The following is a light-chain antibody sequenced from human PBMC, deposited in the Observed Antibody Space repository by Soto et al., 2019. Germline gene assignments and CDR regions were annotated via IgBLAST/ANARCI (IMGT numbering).Light chain of an antibody. CDR2: AAS. CDR1: QDISNY. CDR3: QKYYNAPWT. Sequence: DIQMTQSPPSLSASVGDKVAITCRASQDISNYLAWYQQKPGKVPKLLIYAASTLQTGVPSRFSGSGSGTDFTLTISRLKPEDVATYYCQKYYNAPWTFCRGNKVEI. J-gene: IGKJ1*01. V-gene: IGKV1-27*01.